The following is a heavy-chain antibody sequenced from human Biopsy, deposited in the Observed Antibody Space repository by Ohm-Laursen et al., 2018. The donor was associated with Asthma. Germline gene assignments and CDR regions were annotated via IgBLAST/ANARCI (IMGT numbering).Heavy chain of an antibody. V-gene: IGHV3-23*01. CDR2: ISGGGPST. D-gene: IGHD6-19*01. Sequence: SLRLSCSASGFPFRGFGMTWVRQAPGRGLEWVATISGGGPSTFYAASVKGRFTISSDTLKNTVFLHLSSLRAEDTAVYCCAKESGTVGWHADYLEEWGRGTLVTVSS. J-gene: IGHJ4*02. CDR3: AKESGTVGWHADYLEE. CDR1: GFPFRGFG.